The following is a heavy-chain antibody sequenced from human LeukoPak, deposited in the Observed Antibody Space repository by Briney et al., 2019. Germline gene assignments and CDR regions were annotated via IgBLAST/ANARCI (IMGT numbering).Heavy chain of an antibody. D-gene: IGHD3-3*02. CDR2: INPSGGST. J-gene: IGHJ4*02. V-gene: IGHV1-46*01. Sequence: ASVKVSCKASGCTFTSNCMHWVRQAPGQGLEWMGIINPSGGSTSYAQKFQGRVTMTRDTSTSTVYMELSSLRSEDTAVYYCAEFSNPLTRETGWGQGTLVTVSS. CDR3: AEFSNPLTRETG. CDR1: GCTFTSNC.